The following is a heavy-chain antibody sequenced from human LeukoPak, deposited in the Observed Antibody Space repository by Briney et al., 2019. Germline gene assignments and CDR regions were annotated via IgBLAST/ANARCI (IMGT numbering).Heavy chain of an antibody. CDR2: ISGSAGTT. CDR1: GFTFSSYS. Sequence: PGGSLRLSCAASGFTFSSYSMNWVRQAPGKGLEWVSTISGSAGTTYYADSVKGRFSVSRANSKNTLYLQMDSLRAEDTAVYYCAKDRVLRDDGWVFDFWGQGTLVTVSS. CDR3: AKDRVLRDDGWVFDF. J-gene: IGHJ4*02. V-gene: IGHV3-23*01. D-gene: IGHD5-24*01.